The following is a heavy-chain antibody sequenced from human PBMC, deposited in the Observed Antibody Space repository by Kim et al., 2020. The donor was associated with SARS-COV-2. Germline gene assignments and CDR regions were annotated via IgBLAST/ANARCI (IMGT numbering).Heavy chain of an antibody. J-gene: IGHJ4*02. V-gene: IGHV4-34*01. CDR3: ARGDYGGDFDY. Sequence: TNDNPSLESRVTISVDASKNQFSLKLSSVTAADTAVYYCARGDYGGDFDYWGQGTLVTVSS. D-gene: IGHD4-17*01. CDR2: T.